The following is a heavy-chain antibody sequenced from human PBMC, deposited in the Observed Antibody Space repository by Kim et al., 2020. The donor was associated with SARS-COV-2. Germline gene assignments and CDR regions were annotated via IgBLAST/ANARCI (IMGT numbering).Heavy chain of an antibody. CDR3: SRDGSADY. Sequence: KGYTTSYAASVKGRFTISRDDSKTSVYLQMNNLKTEDTAVYYCSRDGSADYWGQGTLVTVSS. J-gene: IGHJ4*02. CDR2: KGYTT. V-gene: IGHV3-72*01.